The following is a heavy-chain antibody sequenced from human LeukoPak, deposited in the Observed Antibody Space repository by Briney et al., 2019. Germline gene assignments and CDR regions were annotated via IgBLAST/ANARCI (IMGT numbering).Heavy chain of an antibody. CDR3: ARGAYGDYSDY. CDR1: GFTFTNHW. CDR2: INSDGSST. V-gene: IGHV3-74*01. J-gene: IGHJ4*02. D-gene: IGHD4-17*01. Sequence: GGSLRLSCAASGFTFTNHWMHWVRQAPGKGLVWVSRINSDGSSTSFADSVKGRFTISRDNAKNSLYLQMNSLRAEDTALYYCARGAYGDYSDYWGQGTLVTVSS.